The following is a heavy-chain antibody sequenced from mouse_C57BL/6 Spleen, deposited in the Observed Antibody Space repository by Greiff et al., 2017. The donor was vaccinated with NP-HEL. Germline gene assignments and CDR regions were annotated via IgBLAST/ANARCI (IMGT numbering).Heavy chain of an antibody. CDR2: ISSGGSYT. CDR3: ARGRNSTRYFDV. CDR1: GFTFSSYG. J-gene: IGHJ1*03. Sequence: EVQVVESGGDLGKPGGSLKLSCAASGFTFSSYGMSWVRRTPNRRLRWVATISSGGSYTYYPDSVKGRFTISRDNAKNTLYLQMSSLKSEDTAMYYCARGRNSTRYFDVWGTGTTVTVSS. V-gene: IGHV5-6*01.